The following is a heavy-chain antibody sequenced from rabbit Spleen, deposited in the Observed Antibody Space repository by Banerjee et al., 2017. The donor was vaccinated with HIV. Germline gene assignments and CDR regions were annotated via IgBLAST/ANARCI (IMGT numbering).Heavy chain of an antibody. V-gene: IGHV1S43*01. D-gene: IGHD1-1*01. CDR2: IVPIFGVA. Sequence: QEELVESGGGLVKPGGSLTLTCKASGVSFNDKDVMCWVRQAPGKGLEWIGYIVPIFGVAYYANWVNGRFTISSHNAQNTLYLHLNSLTAADTATYFCARDLAAWNSGSYAFNLWGPGTLVTVS. CDR1: GVSFNDKDV. CDR3: ARDLAAWNSGSYAFNL. J-gene: IGHJ4*01.